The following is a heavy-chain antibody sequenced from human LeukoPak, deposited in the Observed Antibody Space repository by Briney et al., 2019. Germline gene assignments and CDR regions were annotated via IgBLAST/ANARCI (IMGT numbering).Heavy chain of an antibody. CDR2: INPNSGGT. Sequence: ASVKVSCKASGYTFTGYYMHRVRQAPGQGLEWMGWINPNSGGTNYAQKLQGRVTMTRDTSISTAYMELSRLRSDDTAVYYCARDPSSSWYGGYNYWGQGTLVTVSS. CDR1: GYTFTGYY. CDR3: ARDPSSSWYGGYNY. D-gene: IGHD6-13*01. V-gene: IGHV1-2*02. J-gene: IGHJ4*02.